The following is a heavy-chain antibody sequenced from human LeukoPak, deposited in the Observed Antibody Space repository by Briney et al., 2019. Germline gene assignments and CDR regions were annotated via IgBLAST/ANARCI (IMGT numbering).Heavy chain of an antibody. CDR2: INVGSGNT. CDR1: GYTFTSYA. Sequence: ASLKVSCKTSGYTFTSYAIHWVRQAPGQRLECMGWINVGSGNTKSSQKFQGRVTITRDTSASTAYMELSSLTSEDTAVYYCAREPYGGNQFDYWGQGTLVSVSS. J-gene: IGHJ4*02. V-gene: IGHV1-3*01. CDR3: AREPYGGNQFDY. D-gene: IGHD4-23*01.